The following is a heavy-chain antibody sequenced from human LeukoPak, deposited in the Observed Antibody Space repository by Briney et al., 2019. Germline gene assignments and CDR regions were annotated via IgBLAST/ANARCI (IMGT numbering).Heavy chain of an antibody. D-gene: IGHD3-16*01. CDR1: GFTFNTYV. J-gene: IGHJ4*02. V-gene: IGHV3-23*01. CDR3: ARDPSGEADY. CDR2: ISGSGGGT. Sequence: SGGSLRLSCAASGFTFNTYVMSWVRQAPGKGLEWVSAISGSGGGTYYVDSVKGRFTISRDNAKNTLYLQMNSLRAEDTAVYYCARDPSGEADYWGQGTLVTVSS.